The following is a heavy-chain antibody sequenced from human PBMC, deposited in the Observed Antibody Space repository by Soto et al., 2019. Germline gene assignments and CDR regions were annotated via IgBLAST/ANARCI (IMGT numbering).Heavy chain of an antibody. D-gene: IGHD7-27*01. CDR3: VREGETLGFSLGKLFPTQNYHYYGMDV. CDR2: INPNTGDA. CDR1: GYTFTNYY. J-gene: IGHJ6*02. Sequence: GASVKVSCKASGYTFTNYYIHWLRQAPGQGPEWMGWINPNTGDARYAQKFQGWVTLTRDTSISTAYMELNRLKSDDTAVFYCVREGETLGFSLGKLFPTQNYHYYGMDVGGQGTRVTVSS. V-gene: IGHV1-2*04.